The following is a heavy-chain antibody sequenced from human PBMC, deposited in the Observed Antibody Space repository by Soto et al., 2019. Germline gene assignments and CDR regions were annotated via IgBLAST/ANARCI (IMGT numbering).Heavy chain of an antibody. V-gene: IGHV4-39*01. CDR3: ARSSASMLVPAAKGGY. J-gene: IGHJ4*02. CDR1: GGSISSSSYY. Sequence: SETLSLTCTVSGGSISSSSYYWGWIRQPPGKGLEWIGSIYYSGSTYYNPSLKSRVTISVDTSKNQFSLKLSSVTAADTAVYYCARSSASMLVPAAKGGYWGPGTLVTVS. CDR2: IYYSGST. D-gene: IGHD2-2*01.